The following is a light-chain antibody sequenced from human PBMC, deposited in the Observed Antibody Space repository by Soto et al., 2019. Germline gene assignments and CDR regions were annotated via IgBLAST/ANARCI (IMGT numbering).Light chain of an antibody. CDR1: QSISSSY. J-gene: IGKJ5*01. Sequence: EIVLTQSPGTLSLSPEERATLSCRASQSISSSYLAWYQQKPGKAPRLLIYGAFSRATGIPDRFSGSGSGTYFTLTINRVATEDFAVYYCQQYVSLPITFGQGTRLEIK. CDR3: QQYVSLPIT. V-gene: IGKV3-20*01. CDR2: GAF.